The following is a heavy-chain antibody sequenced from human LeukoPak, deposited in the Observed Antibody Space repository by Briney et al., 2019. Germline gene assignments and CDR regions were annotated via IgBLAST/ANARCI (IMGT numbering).Heavy chain of an antibody. V-gene: IGHV3-23*01. Sequence: GGSLRLSCAASGFTFRRYAMSWVRQAPGEGLEWVSAICGSGGSTYYADSVRGRFTISRDNSKNTLYLQMNSLRAEDTAVYYCAKVVAAAGTDWFDPWGQGTLVTVSS. D-gene: IGHD6-13*01. CDR1: GFTFRRYA. CDR2: ICGSGGST. J-gene: IGHJ5*02. CDR3: AKVVAAAGTDWFDP.